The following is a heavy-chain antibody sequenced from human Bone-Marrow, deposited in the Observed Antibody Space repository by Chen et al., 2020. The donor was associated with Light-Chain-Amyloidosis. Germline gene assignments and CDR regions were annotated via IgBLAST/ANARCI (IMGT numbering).Heavy chain of an antibody. CDR1: GFTFSRSS. D-gene: IGHD4-17*01. CDR2: LSYDGAHA. Sequence: QVQLVESGGGVVRPGRSLRLSCVASGFTFSRSSMHWVRQPPGKGLEWVAVLSYDGAHAYYGDSVKGRFTISRDNSKNTLYLEMNSLRPEDTALYYCARVAAYGDQDSGDDWGQGTLVTVSS. CDR3: ARVAAYGDQDSGDD. V-gene: IGHV3-30*04. J-gene: IGHJ4*02.